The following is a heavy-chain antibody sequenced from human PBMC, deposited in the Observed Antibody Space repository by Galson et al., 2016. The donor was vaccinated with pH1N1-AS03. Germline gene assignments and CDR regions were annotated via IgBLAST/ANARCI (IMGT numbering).Heavy chain of an antibody. CDR1: GSSIDNSDW. J-gene: IGHJ4*02. D-gene: IGHD1-14*01. CDR3: VRERQYNKSWAFDV. Sequence: LSLTCSVSGSSIDNSDWWDWVRQPPGKGLEWIAEIHHSGNTYRSPSLARRVSVSMDRSKNQVSLTLSSVTAADTALYYCVRERQYNKSWAFDVWGQGILVTVSS. V-gene: IGHV4/OR15-8*02. CDR2: IHHSGNT.